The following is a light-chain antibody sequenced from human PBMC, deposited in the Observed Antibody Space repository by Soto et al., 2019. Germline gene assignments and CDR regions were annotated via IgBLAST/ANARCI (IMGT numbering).Light chain of an antibody. J-gene: IGLJ3*02. CDR1: SSDVGAYNY. Sequence: QSALTQPASVSGSPGQSITISCTGTSSDVGAYNYVSWYQQHPGKAPKLMIYEVSNRPSGGSNRFSGSKSGNTASLTISGLQAEDEADYYCSSYTTSSTRVFGGGTKVTVL. CDR3: SSYTTSSTRV. CDR2: EVS. V-gene: IGLV2-14*01.